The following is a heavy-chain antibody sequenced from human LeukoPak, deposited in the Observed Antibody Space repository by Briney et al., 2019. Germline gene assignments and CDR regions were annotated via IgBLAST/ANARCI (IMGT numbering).Heavy chain of an antibody. D-gene: IGHD6-19*01. J-gene: IGHJ4*02. CDR3: ATKQWLAPPPDS. V-gene: IGHV3-74*01. CDR1: RFTFSKYW. Sequence: GGSLRLSCAASRFTFSKYWMLWVRQAPGKGLESVSRINTDGTVTTYADSVKGRFTVSRDNADNTMSLQMNSVRDEDTAVYYCATKQWLAPPPDSWGQGTPVTVSS. CDR2: INTDGTVT.